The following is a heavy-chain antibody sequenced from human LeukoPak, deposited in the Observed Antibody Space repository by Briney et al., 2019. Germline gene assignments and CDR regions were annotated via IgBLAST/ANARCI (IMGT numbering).Heavy chain of an antibody. V-gene: IGHV1-2*02. Sequence: GASVKVSFKASGYSFTGYYIYWVRQAPGQGLEWMGWIDPNSGGTKYAQKFQGRVTMTRDTSISTVYIELSGLISDDTAVYYCARTLWAAASDHWGQGTLVTVSS. CDR3: ARTLWAAASDH. D-gene: IGHD6-13*01. CDR1: GYSFTGYY. CDR2: IDPNSGGT. J-gene: IGHJ4*02.